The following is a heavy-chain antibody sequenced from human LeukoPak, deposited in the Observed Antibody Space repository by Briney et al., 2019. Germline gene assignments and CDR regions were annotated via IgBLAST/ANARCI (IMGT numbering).Heavy chain of an antibody. CDR2: IYYSGST. CDR3: ARVMAAASYYFDY. V-gene: IGHV4-59*01. J-gene: IGHJ4*02. Sequence: SETLSLTCTVSGGSISSYYWSWIRQPPGKGLEWIGYIYYSGSTNYNPSLKSRVTISVDTSKNQFSLKLSSVTAADTAVYYCARVMAAASYYFDYWGQGTLVTVST. D-gene: IGHD2-15*01. CDR1: GGSISSYY.